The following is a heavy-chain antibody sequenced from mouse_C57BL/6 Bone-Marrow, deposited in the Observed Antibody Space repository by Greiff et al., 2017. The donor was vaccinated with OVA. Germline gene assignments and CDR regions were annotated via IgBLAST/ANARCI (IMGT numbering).Heavy chain of an antibody. D-gene: IGHD2-10*02. J-gene: IGHJ3*01. CDR2: IHPNSGST. V-gene: IGHV1-64*01. CDR3: AREFGNYLAWFAY. CDR1: GYTFTSYW. Sequence: VQLQQSGAELVKPGASVKLSCKASGYTFTSYWMHWVKQRPGQGLEWIGMIHPNSGSTNYNEKFKSKATLTVDKSSSTAYMQLSSLTSEDSAVYYCAREFGNYLAWFAYWGQGTLVTVSA.